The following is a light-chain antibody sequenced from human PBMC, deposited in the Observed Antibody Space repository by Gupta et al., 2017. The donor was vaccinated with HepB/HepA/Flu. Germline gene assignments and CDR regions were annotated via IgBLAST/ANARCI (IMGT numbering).Light chain of an antibody. CDR2: DAA. J-gene: IGKJ4*01. V-gene: IGKV3-11*01. Sequence: EIVLTQPPATLSLSPGERATLSCRASQSVSSYLDWYQQNPGQAPRLPIYDAADRATGIPARFSGSGSGTDFTLTISSLEPEDVAVYYCQQRSNWPPTVTFGGGTKVEIK. CDR3: QQRSNWPPTVT. CDR1: QSVSSY.